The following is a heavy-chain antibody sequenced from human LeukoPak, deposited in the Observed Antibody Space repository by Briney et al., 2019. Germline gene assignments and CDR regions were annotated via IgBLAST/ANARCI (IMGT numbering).Heavy chain of an antibody. Sequence: GESLKISCKGSGYSFTSYWIGWVRQMPGKGLEWMGIIYRGDSDTRYSPSFQCHVTIAADKSIRTAYLPWTSLKASYTGMYHCAWTGYSSGWAKFDYSGQRTLVTVSS. V-gene: IGHV5-51*01. D-gene: IGHD6-19*01. CDR1: GYSFTSYW. CDR3: AWTGYSSGWAKFDY. J-gene: IGHJ4*02. CDR2: IYRGDSDT.